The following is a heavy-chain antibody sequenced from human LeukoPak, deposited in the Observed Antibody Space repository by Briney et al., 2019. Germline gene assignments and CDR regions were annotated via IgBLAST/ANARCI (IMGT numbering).Heavy chain of an antibody. CDR2: IYYSGNT. D-gene: IGHD1-1*01. Sequence: SETLSLTCTVSGGSISSSSHYWGWIRQPPGKGLEWIGSIYYSGNTFYNPSLESRVTISVDPSKNQFSLKLTSVTAADTAVYFCARAVQLERPPPLIGYYYMDVWGKGTTVTVSS. J-gene: IGHJ6*03. V-gene: IGHV4-39*07. CDR1: GGSISSSSHY. CDR3: ARAVQLERPPPLIGYYYMDV.